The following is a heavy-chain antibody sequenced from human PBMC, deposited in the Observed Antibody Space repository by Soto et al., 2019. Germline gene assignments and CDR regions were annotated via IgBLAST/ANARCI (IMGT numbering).Heavy chain of an antibody. CDR3: AREGGSYYSDY. J-gene: IGHJ4*02. CDR2: ISYDGSKK. D-gene: IGHD1-26*01. V-gene: IGHV3-30-3*01. CDR1: GFTFSSYA. Sequence: QVQLVESGGGVVQPGRSLRLSCAASGFTFSSYAMHWVRQAPGKGLEWVAVISYDGSKKYYADSVKGRFTISRDNSKNTLYLQMNSLRAEDTAVYYCAREGGSYYSDYWGQGTLVTVSS.